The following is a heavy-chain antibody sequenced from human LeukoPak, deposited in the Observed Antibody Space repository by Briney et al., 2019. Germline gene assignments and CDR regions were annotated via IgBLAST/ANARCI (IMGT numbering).Heavy chain of an antibody. V-gene: IGHV3-30*03. J-gene: IGHJ4*02. CDR3: AREYYYGSGNYYNRLDY. CDR1: GFTFSSYC. CDR2: ISYDGSKK. Sequence: PGGSLRLSCAASGFTFSSYCMHWVRQAPGKGLEWVAVISYDGSKKYYADSVKGRFTISRDNAKNTLYLQMNSLRAEDTAVYYCAREYYYGSGNYYNRLDYWGQGTLVTVSS. D-gene: IGHD3-10*01.